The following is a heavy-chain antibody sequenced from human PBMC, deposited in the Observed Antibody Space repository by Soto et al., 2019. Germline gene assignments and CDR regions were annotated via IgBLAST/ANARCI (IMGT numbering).Heavy chain of an antibody. CDR3: AKGARSTMVRGVSDY. D-gene: IGHD3-10*01. CDR2: IYYSGST. Sequence: PSETLSLTCTVSGGSISSSSYYWGWIRQPPGKGLEWIGSIYYSGSTYYNPSLKSRVTISVDTSKNQSSLKLSSVTAADTAVYYCAKGARSTMVRGVSDYWGQGTLVTVSS. J-gene: IGHJ4*02. CDR1: GGSISSSSYY. V-gene: IGHV4-39*01.